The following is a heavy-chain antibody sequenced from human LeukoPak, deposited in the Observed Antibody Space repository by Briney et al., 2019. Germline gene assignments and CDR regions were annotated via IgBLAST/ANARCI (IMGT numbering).Heavy chain of an antibody. CDR3: AKLYYYDSSGYYDY. CDR1: GFTFSSYA. J-gene: IGHJ4*02. CDR2: ISGSGGST. V-gene: IGHV3-23*01. D-gene: IGHD3-22*01. Sequence: GGSLRLSCAASGFTFSSYAMSWVRQAPGKGLEWVSAISGSGGSTYYADSVKGRFTISRDNSKNTLYLQMNSLRAEDTAVYCCAKLYYYDSSGYYDYWGQGTLVTVSS.